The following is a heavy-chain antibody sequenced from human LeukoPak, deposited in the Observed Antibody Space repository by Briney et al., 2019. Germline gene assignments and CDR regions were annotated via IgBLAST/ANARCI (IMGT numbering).Heavy chain of an antibody. CDR1: GGSISSYY. D-gene: IGHD7-27*01. Sequence: SETLSLTCTVSGGSISSYYWSWIRQPPGKGLEWIGYIYYSGSTNYNPSLKSRVTISVDTSKNQFSLKLSSVTAADTAVYYCARHRTGDSSYSYYYYGMDVWGQGTTVTVSS. J-gene: IGHJ6*02. CDR3: ARHRTGDSSYSYYYYGMDV. V-gene: IGHV4-59*08. CDR2: IYYSGST.